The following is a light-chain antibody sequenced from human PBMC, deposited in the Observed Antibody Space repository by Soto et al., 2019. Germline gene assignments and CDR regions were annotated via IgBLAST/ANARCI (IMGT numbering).Light chain of an antibody. CDR2: AAS. CDR3: QQTYSTPWT. CDR1: QTIIRY. V-gene: IGKV1-39*01. Sequence: DIQMTQSPSSLSASVGDRVSITCRASQTIIRYLSWYQQKPGKAPKLLISAASSLQSGDSSRFNGSRSGTDFTLTISSLQSDDFAAYYCQQTYSTPWTFGLGTKVEMK. J-gene: IGKJ1*01.